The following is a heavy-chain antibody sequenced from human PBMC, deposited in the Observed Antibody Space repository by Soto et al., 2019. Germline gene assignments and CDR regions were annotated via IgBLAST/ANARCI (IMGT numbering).Heavy chain of an antibody. V-gene: IGHV1-8*01. CDR3: ARGRGWRDY. D-gene: IGHD6-19*01. Sequence: QVQLVQSGAEVKKPGASVKVSCKASGYTFTNYDINWVRQAPGQGLEWMGWMDPNSGNIDYAQKFQGRVTITRNTSISTAYLELSSLSSEDTAVYYCARGRGWRDYWGQGTLVTVSS. CDR1: GYTFTNYD. CDR2: MDPNSGNI. J-gene: IGHJ4*02.